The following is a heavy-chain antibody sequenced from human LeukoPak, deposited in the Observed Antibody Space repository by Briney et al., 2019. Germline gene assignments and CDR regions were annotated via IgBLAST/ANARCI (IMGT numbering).Heavy chain of an antibody. CDR3: ARISWYYDFWSGSGWFDP. J-gene: IGHJ5*02. V-gene: IGHV4-30-2*01. D-gene: IGHD3-3*01. Sequence: SETLSLTCTVSGGSISSGDYYWSWIRQPPGKGLEWIGYIYHSGSTYYNPSLKSRVTISVDRSKNQFSLKLSSVTAADTAVYYCARISWYYDFWSGSGWFDPWGQGTLVTVSS. CDR2: IYHSGST. CDR1: GGSISSGDYY.